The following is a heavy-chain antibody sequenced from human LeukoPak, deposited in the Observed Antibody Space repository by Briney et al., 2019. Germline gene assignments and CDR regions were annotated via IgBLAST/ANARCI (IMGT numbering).Heavy chain of an antibody. CDR1: GFTFSSYA. J-gene: IGHJ4*02. D-gene: IGHD3-22*01. Sequence: GGSLRLSCAASGFTFSSYAMSWVRQAPGKGLEWVSAISGSGGSTYYADSVKGRFTISRDNSKNTLYLQMNSLRAEDTAVYYCAQRLVDSSGYYYGQDYWGQGTLVTVSS. CDR2: ISGSGGST. CDR3: AQRLVDSSGYYYGQDY. V-gene: IGHV3-23*01.